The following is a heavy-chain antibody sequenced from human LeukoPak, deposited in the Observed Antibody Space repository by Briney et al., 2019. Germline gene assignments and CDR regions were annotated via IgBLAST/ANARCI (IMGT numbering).Heavy chain of an antibody. Sequence: PGGSLRLSCVASRFTFSSFGMNWVRQAPGKGLEWVSSMSGSSSAIYYADSVRGRFTISRDNAKNSLYLQMNSLRAEDTAVYYCAKTGLVATRVFDYWGQGTLVTVSS. CDR3: AKTGLVATRVFDY. V-gene: IGHV3-21*01. CDR1: RFTFSSFG. CDR2: MSGSSSAI. D-gene: IGHD5-12*01. J-gene: IGHJ4*02.